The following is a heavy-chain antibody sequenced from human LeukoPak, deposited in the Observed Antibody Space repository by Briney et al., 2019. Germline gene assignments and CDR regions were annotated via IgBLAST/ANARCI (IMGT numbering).Heavy chain of an antibody. Sequence: SVKVSCKASGGTFSSYAISWVRQAPGQGLEWMGGIIPIFGTASYAQKFQGRVTITADESTSTAYMELSSLRSEDTAVYYCARNPYDYVWGSYGYYGMDVWGKGTTVTVSS. D-gene: IGHD3-16*01. J-gene: IGHJ6*04. CDR1: GGTFSSYA. CDR3: ARNPYDYVWGSYGYYGMDV. V-gene: IGHV1-69*01. CDR2: IIPIFGTA.